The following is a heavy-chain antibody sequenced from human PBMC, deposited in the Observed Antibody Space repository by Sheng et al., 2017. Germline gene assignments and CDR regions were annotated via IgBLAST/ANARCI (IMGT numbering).Heavy chain of an antibody. V-gene: IGHV1-69*08. J-gene: IGHJ5*01. D-gene: IGHD4-4*01. CDR2: IIPILATT. CDR1: GGTFSSYT. Sequence: QVQLVQSGAEVKKPGSSVKVSCKASGGTFSSYTITWLRQAPGQGLEWMGSIIPILATTNYAQNFQGRVTITADKSTSTAYMELSSLRSEDTAVYYCARDSGNYVGYNWFDPWGRNPGHRLL. CDR3: ARDSGNYVGYNWFDP.